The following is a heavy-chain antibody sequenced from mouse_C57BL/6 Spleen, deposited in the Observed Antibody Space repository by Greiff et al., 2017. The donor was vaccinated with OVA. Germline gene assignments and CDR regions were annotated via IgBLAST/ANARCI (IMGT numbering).Heavy chain of an antibody. J-gene: IGHJ2*01. CDR3: ARRGDTTVVAFDY. CDR2: IDPSDSYT. D-gene: IGHD1-1*01. V-gene: IGHV1-69*01. Sequence: QVQLQQPGAELVMPGASVKLSCKASGYTFTSYWMHCVKQRPGQGLEWIGEIDPSDSYTNYNQKFKGKSTLTVDKSSSTAYMQLSSLTSEDSAVYYCARRGDTTVVAFDYWGQGTTLTVSS. CDR1: GYTFTSYW.